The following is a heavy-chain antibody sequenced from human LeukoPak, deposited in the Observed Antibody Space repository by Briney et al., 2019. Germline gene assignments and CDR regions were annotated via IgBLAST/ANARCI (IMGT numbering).Heavy chain of an antibody. D-gene: IGHD4-17*01. J-gene: IGHJ4*02. CDR3: ARHGQNGDYPLDY. Sequence: PSETLSVTCTVTGGSISNYYWSWIRQPPGKGLEWIAYISYSGTTNYNPSLKSRVTISVDTSKNQFSLKLRSVAAADTAIYYCARHGQNGDYPLDYWGQGTLFPVSS. V-gene: IGHV4-59*08. CDR1: GGSISNYY. CDR2: ISYSGTT.